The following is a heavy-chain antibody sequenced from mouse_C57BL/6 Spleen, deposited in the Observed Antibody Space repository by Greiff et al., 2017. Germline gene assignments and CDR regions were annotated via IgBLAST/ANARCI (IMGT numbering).Heavy chain of an antibody. CDR1: GYAFSSCW. CDR2: IYPGDGDT. CDR3: AIYYGNYGFDY. D-gene: IGHD2-1*01. J-gene: IGHJ2*01. Sequence: QVQLQQSGPELVKPGASVKISCKASGYAFSSCWMNWVKQRPGKGLEWIGRIYPGDGDTNYNGKFKGKATLTADKSSSTAYMQLSSLTSEDSAVYFCAIYYGNYGFDYWGQGTTLTVSS. V-gene: IGHV1-82*01.